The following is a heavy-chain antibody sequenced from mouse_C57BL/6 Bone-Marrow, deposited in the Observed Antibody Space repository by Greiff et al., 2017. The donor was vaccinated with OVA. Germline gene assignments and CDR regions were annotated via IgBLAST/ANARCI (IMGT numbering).Heavy chain of an antibody. CDR3: ARDSPITTVGDYYAMDY. Sequence: EVKLVESGPSLVRPSQTLSLTCTVTGFSINSDCYWIWIRQFPGNKLEYIGYTFYSGITYYNPSLESRTYITRDTSKNQFSLKLSSVTTEDTATYYCARDSPITTVGDYYAMDYWGQGTSVTVSS. J-gene: IGHJ4*01. CDR1: GFSINSDCY. CDR2: TFYSGIT. D-gene: IGHD1-1*01. V-gene: IGHV3-3*01.